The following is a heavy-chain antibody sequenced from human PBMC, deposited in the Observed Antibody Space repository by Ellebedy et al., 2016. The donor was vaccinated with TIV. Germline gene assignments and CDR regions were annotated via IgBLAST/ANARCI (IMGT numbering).Heavy chain of an antibody. V-gene: IGHV3-30*02. Sequence: GESLKISCAASGFTFSDSGMHWVRQAPGKGLEWVAFIRYDGSDEYYADSVKGRFTISRDNSKNTLYLQMNSLRPEDTAVYYCAKDSPQFFDYWGQGTLVTVSS. D-gene: IGHD5-24*01. CDR2: IRYDGSDE. CDR1: GFTFSDSG. CDR3: AKDSPQFFDY. J-gene: IGHJ4*02.